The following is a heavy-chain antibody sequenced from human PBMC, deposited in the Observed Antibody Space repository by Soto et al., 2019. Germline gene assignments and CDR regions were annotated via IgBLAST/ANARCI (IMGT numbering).Heavy chain of an antibody. J-gene: IGHJ4*02. CDR3: ARGELLFDY. CDR1: GGSISSSSYY. V-gene: IGHV4-39*01. CDR2: IYYSGST. D-gene: IGHD1-26*01. Sequence: SETLSLTCTVSGGSISSSSYYWGWIRQPPGKGLEWIGSIYYSGSTYYNPSLKSRVTISVDTSKNQFSLKLSSVTAADTAVYYCARGELLFDYWGQGTLVTVSS.